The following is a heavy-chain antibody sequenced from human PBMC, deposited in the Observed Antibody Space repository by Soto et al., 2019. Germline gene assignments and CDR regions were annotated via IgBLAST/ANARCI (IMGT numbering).Heavy chain of an antibody. V-gene: IGHV3-30*18. CDR2: ISYSGSDE. D-gene: IGHD3-3*01. CDR3: AKDRGPWSGYYTGLDS. J-gene: IGHJ4*02. Sequence: GGSLRLSCAASGFNFNTFGMHWVRQAPGKGLEWVAHISYSGSDENYGDAVKGRFTISRDNFKNILYLQLNSLRPEDTAVYYCAKDRGPWSGYYTGLDSWGQGTLVTVSS. CDR1: GFNFNTFG.